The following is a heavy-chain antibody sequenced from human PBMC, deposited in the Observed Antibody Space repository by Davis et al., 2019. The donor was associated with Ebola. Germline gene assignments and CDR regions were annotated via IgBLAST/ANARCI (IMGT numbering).Heavy chain of an antibody. V-gene: IGHV3-74*01. CDR3: ARISSGWSPFDY. CDR2: INSDGSST. J-gene: IGHJ4*02. Sequence: GESLKISCAASGFTFSSYWMHWVRQVPGKGLVWVSRINSDGSSTNYADSVKGRFTISRDKAKNTLYLQMNSLRAEDTAVYYCARISSGWSPFDYWGQGTLVTV. D-gene: IGHD6-19*01. CDR1: GFTFSSYW.